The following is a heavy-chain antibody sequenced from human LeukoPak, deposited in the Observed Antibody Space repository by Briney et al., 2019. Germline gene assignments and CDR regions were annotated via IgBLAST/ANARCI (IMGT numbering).Heavy chain of an antibody. CDR2: ISSSSSYI. Sequence: PGGSLRLSCAASGFTFSSYSMNWVRQAPGKGLEWVSSISSSSSYIYYADSVKGRFTISRDNAKNSLYLQMNSLRAEDTAVYYCAKDRGRIAAAGRELDYWGQGTLVTVSS. CDR1: GFTFSSYS. D-gene: IGHD6-13*01. J-gene: IGHJ4*02. V-gene: IGHV3-21*01. CDR3: AKDRGRIAAAGRELDY.